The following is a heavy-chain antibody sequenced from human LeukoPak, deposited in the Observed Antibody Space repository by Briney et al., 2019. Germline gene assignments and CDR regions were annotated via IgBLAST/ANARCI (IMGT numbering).Heavy chain of an antibody. CDR1: GYTFTSYG. CDR2: ISAYNGNT. J-gene: IGHJ6*03. CDR3: ARETPLSGYSYGYGAYYYYYMDV. D-gene: IGHD5-18*01. Sequence: ASVKVSCKASGYTFTSYGISWVRQAPGQGLEWMGWISAYNGNTNYAQKLQGRVTMTTDTSTSTAYMELRSLRSDDTAVYYCARETPLSGYSYGYGAYYYYYMDVWGKGTTVTVSS. V-gene: IGHV1-18*01.